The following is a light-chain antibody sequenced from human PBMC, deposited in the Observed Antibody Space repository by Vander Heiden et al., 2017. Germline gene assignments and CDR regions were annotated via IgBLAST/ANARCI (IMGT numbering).Light chain of an antibody. CDR1: SSDVGGLNY. CDR3: SSYTSSITYV. J-gene: IGLJ1*01. V-gene: IGLV2-14*01. CDR2: DVS. Sequence: QSALTHPASVSGTPGQPLPISCTGTSSDVGGLNYVSWYQQHPGKASKLMIYDVSNRPSGVSNRFSGSKSGNTASLTISGLQAEDEADYYCSSYTSSITYVFGTGTKVTVL.